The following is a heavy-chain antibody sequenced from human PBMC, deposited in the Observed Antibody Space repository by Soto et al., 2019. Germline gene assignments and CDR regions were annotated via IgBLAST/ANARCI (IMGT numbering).Heavy chain of an antibody. CDR3: ATRDYYILTGYGRLGAFNI. D-gene: IGHD3-9*01. V-gene: IGHV4-31*03. CDR1: CGSISSGGNY. Sequence: PSETLSLTCTVSCGSISSGGNYWSWIRQHPGKCLEWIGYIYYSGSTYYNPSLKSRVTISVDTSKNQFSLKLSSVTAADTAVYYCATRDYYILTGYGRLGAFNIWGQGTMVTVSS. CDR2: IYYSGST. J-gene: IGHJ3*02.